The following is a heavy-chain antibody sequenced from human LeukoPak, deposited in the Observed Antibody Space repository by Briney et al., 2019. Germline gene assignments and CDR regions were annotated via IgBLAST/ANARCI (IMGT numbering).Heavy chain of an antibody. CDR1: GYTFTGYY. CDR3: SYYDLDYNWFDP. V-gene: IGHV1-2*02. D-gene: IGHD3-3*01. Sequence: ASVKVSCKSSGYTFTGYYMHWVRPAPGQGLAWVGWINPNSGGTNYAQKFQGRVTMTRDTSISTAYMELSRLRSDDTAVYYCSYYDLDYNWFDPWGQGTLVAVSS. CDR2: INPNSGGT. J-gene: IGHJ5*02.